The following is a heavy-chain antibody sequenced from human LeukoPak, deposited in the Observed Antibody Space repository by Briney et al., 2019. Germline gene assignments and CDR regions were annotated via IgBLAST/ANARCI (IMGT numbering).Heavy chain of an antibody. Sequence: GASVKVSCKASGYTFTSYYMHWVRQAPGQGLEWMGIIDPSGGSTSYAQKFQGRVTMTRDTSTSTVYMELSSLRSEDTAVYYCVTDQLLAFDYWGQGTLVTVSS. V-gene: IGHV1-46*01. D-gene: IGHD2-2*01. CDR3: VTDQLLAFDY. CDR2: IDPSGGST. J-gene: IGHJ4*02. CDR1: GYTFTSYY.